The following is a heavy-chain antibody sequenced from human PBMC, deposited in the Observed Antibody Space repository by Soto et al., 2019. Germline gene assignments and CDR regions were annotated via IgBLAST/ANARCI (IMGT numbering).Heavy chain of an antibody. CDR1: GYTFTSYA. D-gene: IGHD6-13*01. CDR3: ARASSWSYFDY. CDR2: INTAKDNT. Sequence: QVQLLQSGAEVKKPGASVKVSCKASGYTFTSYAIHWLRQAPGQRLEWMGWINTAKDNTRYSEKFQGRVTITRDTSATIVHMELSSLRSEDTAVYYCARASSWSYFDYWGQGTLVTVSS. J-gene: IGHJ4*02. V-gene: IGHV1-3*04.